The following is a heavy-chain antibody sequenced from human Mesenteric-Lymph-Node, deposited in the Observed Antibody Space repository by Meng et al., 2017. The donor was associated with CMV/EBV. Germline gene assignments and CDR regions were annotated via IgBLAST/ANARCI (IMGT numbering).Heavy chain of an antibody. D-gene: IGHD2-2*02. CDR1: AFTFSSYS. J-gene: IGHJ6*02. CDR3: ARWSFPGGARYCSSTSCYIYGMDV. V-gene: IGHV3-30*03. Sequence: GESLKISCTASAFTFSSYSMNWVRQAPGKGLEWVAVISYDGSNKYYADSVKGRFTISRDNSKNTLYLQMNSLRAEDTAVYYCARWSFPGGARYCSSTSCYIYGMDVWGQGTTVTVSS. CDR2: ISYDGSNK.